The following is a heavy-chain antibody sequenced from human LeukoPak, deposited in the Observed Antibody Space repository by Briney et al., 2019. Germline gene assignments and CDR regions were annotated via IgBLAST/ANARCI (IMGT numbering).Heavy chain of an antibody. V-gene: IGHV4-59*12. D-gene: IGHD3-22*01. CDR1: GGSISSYY. CDR2: IYYSGST. J-gene: IGHJ4*02. CDR3: ARGRYYYDSSGYFHSRTYYFDY. Sequence: PSETLSLTCAVSGGSISSYYWNWIRQSPGKGLEWIGYIYYSGSTNYNPSLKSRVTISLDTSKSQFSLKLRSVTAADTAVYYCARGRYYYDSSGYFHSRTYYFDYWGQGTLVTVSS.